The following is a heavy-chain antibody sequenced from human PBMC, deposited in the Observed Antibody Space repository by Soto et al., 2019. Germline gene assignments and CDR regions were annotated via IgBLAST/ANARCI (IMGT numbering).Heavy chain of an antibody. J-gene: IGHJ3*02. V-gene: IGHV1-69*13. Sequence: SVKVSCKASGGTFSSYSISWVRQAPGQGLEWMGGIIPIFGTANYAQKFQGRVTITADESTSTAYMELSSLRSEDTAVYYCAESPPYYYDSSGYAFDIWGQGTMVTVSS. CDR1: GGTFSSYS. D-gene: IGHD3-22*01. CDR3: AESPPYYYDSSGYAFDI. CDR2: IIPIFGTA.